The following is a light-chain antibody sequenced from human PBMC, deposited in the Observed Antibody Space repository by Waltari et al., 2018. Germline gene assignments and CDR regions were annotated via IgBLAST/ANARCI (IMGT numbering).Light chain of an antibody. CDR3: QQRSNWPPIFT. CDR2: DAS. CDR1: QSVSSY. J-gene: IGKJ3*01. Sequence: EIVLTQSPATLSLSPGERATLPCRASQSVSSYLAWYQQKPGQAPRLLIFDASKRATGIPARFSGSGSWTDFTLTISSLEPEEFAVYYCQQRSNWPPIFTFGPGTKVDIK. V-gene: IGKV3-11*01.